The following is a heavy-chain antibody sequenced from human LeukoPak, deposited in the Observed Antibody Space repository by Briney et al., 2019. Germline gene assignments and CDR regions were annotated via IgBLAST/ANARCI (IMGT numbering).Heavy chain of an antibody. CDR3: ARGYSSGWRYWYFAL. CDR1: GGSFSGYY. J-gene: IGHJ2*01. V-gene: IGHV4-34*01. Sequence: PSETLSLTCAVYGGSFSGYYWSWIRQPPGKGLEWIGEINHSGSTNYNPSLKSRVTISVDTSKNQFSLKLSSVTAADTAVYYCARGYSSGWRYWYFALWGRGTLVTVSS. CDR2: INHSGST. D-gene: IGHD6-19*01.